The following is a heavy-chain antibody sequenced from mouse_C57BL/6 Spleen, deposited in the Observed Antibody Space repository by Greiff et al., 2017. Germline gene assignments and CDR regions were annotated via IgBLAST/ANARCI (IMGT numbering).Heavy chain of an antibody. J-gene: IGHJ1*03. CDR3: AKRGTTVVATDWYFDV. CDR2: IWRGGST. D-gene: IGHD1-1*01. CDR1: GFSLTSYG. Sequence: QVQLKESGPGLVQPSQSLSITCTVSGFSLTSYGVHWVRQSPGKGLEWLGVIWRGGSTDYNAAFMSRLSITKDNSKSQVFFKMNSLQADDTAIYYCAKRGTTVVATDWYFDVWGTGTTVTVSS. V-gene: IGHV2-5*01.